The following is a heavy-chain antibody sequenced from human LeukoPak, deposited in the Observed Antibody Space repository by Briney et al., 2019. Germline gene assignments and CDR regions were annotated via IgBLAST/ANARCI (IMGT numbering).Heavy chain of an antibody. V-gene: IGHV1-69*05. CDR3: ARDLGRFDP. CDR2: IITLFGTA. D-gene: IGHD7-27*01. J-gene: IGHJ5*02. CDR1: VGTFSIYA. Sequence: ASVTVSCTASVGTFSIYAISWVRKPHRPGLEWMGGIITLFGTANYAQKLQGRVTITTDESASRASMALSSLRSEETAVYYGARDLGRFDPWGQGTLVTVSS.